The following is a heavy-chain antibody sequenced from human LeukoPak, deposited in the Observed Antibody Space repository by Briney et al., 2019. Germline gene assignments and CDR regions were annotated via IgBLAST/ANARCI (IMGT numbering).Heavy chain of an antibody. CDR2: ISYSGST. CDR3: ARGGAADY. D-gene: IGHD1-26*01. Sequence: PSETLSLTCTVSGGSISSYYWSWIRQPPGKGLEWIGYISYSGSTYFSPSLKSRVTISVDTSKNQFSLKLSSVTAADTAVYYCARGGAADYWGQGTLVTVSS. V-gene: IGHV4-59*01. J-gene: IGHJ4*02. CDR1: GGSISSYY.